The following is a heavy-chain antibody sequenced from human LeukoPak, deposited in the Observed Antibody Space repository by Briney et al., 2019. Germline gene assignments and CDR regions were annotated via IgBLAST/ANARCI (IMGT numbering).Heavy chain of an antibody. CDR3: ARVKTTYYDYVWGSYRLYFDY. CDR2: IYYSGST. D-gene: IGHD3-16*02. V-gene: IGHV4-38-2*01. CDR1: GFTFSDYF. J-gene: IGHJ4*02. Sequence: GSLRLSCAASGFTFSDYFMSWIRQPPGKGLEWIGSIYYSGSTYYNPFLKSRVTISVDTSKNQFSLKLSSVTAADTAVYYCARVKTTYYDYVWGSYRLYFDYWGQGTLVTVSS.